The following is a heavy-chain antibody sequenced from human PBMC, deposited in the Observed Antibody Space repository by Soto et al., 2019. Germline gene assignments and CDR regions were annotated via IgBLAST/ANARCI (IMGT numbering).Heavy chain of an antibody. Sequence: QVRLQESGPGLVKPSQTLSLTCTVSGGSISSGEYYWSWIRQPPGKGLEWIGYTYHSGTTHYNPSLKSRGSISLDTSKNQFSLKLSTVTAADTAVYYCARTYSFDYGDYVGGDYGMDVWGQGTTVSVSS. CDR3: ARTYSFDYGDYVGGDYGMDV. V-gene: IGHV4-30-4*01. CDR2: TYHSGTT. CDR1: GGSISSGEYY. D-gene: IGHD4-17*01. J-gene: IGHJ6*02.